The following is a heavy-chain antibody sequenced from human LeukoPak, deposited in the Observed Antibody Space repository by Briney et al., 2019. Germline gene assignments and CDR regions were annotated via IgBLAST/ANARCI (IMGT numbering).Heavy chain of an antibody. J-gene: IGHJ4*02. CDR2: INPNSGGT. CDR3: ARPSGQRRITSFDY. V-gene: IGHV1-2*02. CDR1: GYTFTGYY. Sequence: GASVKVSCKASGYTFTGYYMHWVRQAPGQGLEWMGWINPNSGGTNYAQKFQGRVTMTRDTSISTAYMELSRLRSDDTAVYYCARPSGQRRITSFDYWGQGTLVTVSS. D-gene: IGHD2-15*01.